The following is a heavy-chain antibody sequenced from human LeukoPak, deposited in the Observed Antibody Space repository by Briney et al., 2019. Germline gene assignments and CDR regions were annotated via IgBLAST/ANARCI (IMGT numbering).Heavy chain of an antibody. D-gene: IGHD3-22*01. CDR1: GGTFSSYA. CDR2: IISIFGTA. Sequence: ASVTLSCTASGGTFSSYAISWVRQAPGQGLEWMGGIISIFGTANYAQKFQGRVTITTDESTSTAYMELSSLRSEDTAVYYCARGMVVGGFTFDIWGQGTMVTVSS. J-gene: IGHJ3*02. V-gene: IGHV1-69*05. CDR3: ARGMVVGGFTFDI.